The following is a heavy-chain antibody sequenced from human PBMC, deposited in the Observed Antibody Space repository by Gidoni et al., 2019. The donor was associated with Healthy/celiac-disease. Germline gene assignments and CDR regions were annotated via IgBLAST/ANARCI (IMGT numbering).Heavy chain of an antibody. CDR3: ARDREQGYYDSSGYYSFDY. V-gene: IGHV1-18*01. J-gene: IGHJ4*02. CDR1: GYTFTSYG. CDR2: ISAYNGNT. Sequence: QVQLVQSGAEVKKPGASVKVSCKASGYTFTSYGISWVRQAPGQGLEWMGWISAYNGNTNYAQKLQGRVTMTTDTSTSTAYMELRSLRSDDTAVYYCARDREQGYYDSSGYYSFDYWGQGTLVTVSS. D-gene: IGHD3-22*01.